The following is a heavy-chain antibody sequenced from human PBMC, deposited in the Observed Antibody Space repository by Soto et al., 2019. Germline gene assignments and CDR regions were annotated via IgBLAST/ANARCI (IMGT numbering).Heavy chain of an antibody. CDR2: VYYSGST. CDR3: ARDSHSPWNSVRGWFDP. V-gene: IGHV4-61*01. D-gene: IGHD1-7*01. CDR1: GGSVSSDSYY. Sequence: SETLSLTCTGSGGSVSSDSYYWSWIRQPPGKGLEWIGYVYYSGSTKYNPSLKSRVSISIDTSKNQLSLKLSSVTAADTAIYYCARDSHSPWNSVRGWFDPWGQGALVTVSS. J-gene: IGHJ5*02.